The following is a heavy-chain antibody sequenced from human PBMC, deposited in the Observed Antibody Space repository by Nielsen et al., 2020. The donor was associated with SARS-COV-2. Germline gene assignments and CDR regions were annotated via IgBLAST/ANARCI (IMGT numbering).Heavy chain of an antibody. D-gene: IGHD3-3*01. Sequence: WIRQPPGKGLEWVAVISYDGSNKYYADSVKGRFTISRDNSKNTLYLQMNSLRAEDTAVYYCARDGGIITIFGKQPYYFDYWGQGTLVTVSS. V-gene: IGHV3-30-3*01. CDR2: ISYDGSNK. J-gene: IGHJ4*02. CDR3: ARDGGIITIFGKQPYYFDY.